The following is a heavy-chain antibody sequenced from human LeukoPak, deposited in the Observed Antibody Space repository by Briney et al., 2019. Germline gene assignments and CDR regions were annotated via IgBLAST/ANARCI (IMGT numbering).Heavy chain of an antibody. CDR2: INHSGST. J-gene: IGHJ4*02. Sequence: PSETLSLTCAVYGGSFSGYYWSWIRQPPGKGLEWIGEINHSGSTNYNPPLKSRVTISVDTSKNQFSLKLSSVTAADTAVYYCARAFPRDIVVVVAATHFDYWGQGTLVTVSS. V-gene: IGHV4-34*01. D-gene: IGHD2-15*01. CDR3: ARAFPRDIVVVVAATHFDY. CDR1: GGSFSGYY.